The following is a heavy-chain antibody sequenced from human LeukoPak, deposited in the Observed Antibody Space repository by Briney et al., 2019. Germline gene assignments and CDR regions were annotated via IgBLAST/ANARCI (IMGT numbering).Heavy chain of an antibody. J-gene: IGHJ5*02. CDR3: ARLEYYYDSSPGGWFDP. CDR2: IYYSGST. CDR1: GGSISSSSYY. Sequence: PSETLSLTCTVSGGSISSSSYYWGWIRQPPGKGLEWIGSIYYSGSTYYNPSLKRRVTISVDTSKNQFSLKLSSVTAADTAVYYCARLEYYYDSSPGGWFDPWGQGTLVTVSS. D-gene: IGHD3-22*01. V-gene: IGHV4-39*07.